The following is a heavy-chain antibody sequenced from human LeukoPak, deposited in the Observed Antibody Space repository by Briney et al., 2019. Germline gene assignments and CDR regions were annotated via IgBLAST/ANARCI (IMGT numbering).Heavy chain of an antibody. CDR2: IYYSGST. V-gene: IGHV4-59*08. D-gene: IGHD3-10*01. J-gene: IGHJ4*02. CDR3: ARGTVRPY. Sequence: ASETLSLTCTVSGGSISSYYWSWIRQPPGKGLEWIGYIYYSGSTNYNPSLKSRVTISVDTSKNQFSLKLSSVTAADTAVYYCARGTVRPYWGQGTLVTVSS. CDR1: GGSISSYY.